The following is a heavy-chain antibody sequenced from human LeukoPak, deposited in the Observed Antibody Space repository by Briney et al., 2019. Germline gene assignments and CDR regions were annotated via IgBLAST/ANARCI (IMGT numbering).Heavy chain of an antibody. V-gene: IGHV4-34*09. D-gene: IGHD2-21*02. CDR3: AREILAYCGGDCYSAPFDY. CDR1: GGPFSGYY. CDR2: IHYSGST. J-gene: IGHJ4*02. Sequence: PSETLSLTCAVYGGPFSGYYWSWIRQPPGKGLQWIGYIHYSGSTYYNPSLKSRVTISVDTSKSQFSLKLNSVTAADTAVYYCAREILAYCGGDCYSAPFDYWGQGTLVTVSS.